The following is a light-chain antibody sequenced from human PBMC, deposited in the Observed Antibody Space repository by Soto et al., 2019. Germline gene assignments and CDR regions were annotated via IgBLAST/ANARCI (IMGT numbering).Light chain of an antibody. CDR1: SSDVGSYNL. V-gene: IGLV2-23*01. J-gene: IGLJ1*01. CDR3: SSYAGSSTLFV. CDR2: QGG. Sequence: QSVLTQPASVPGSPGQSITISCTGTSSDVGSYNLVSWYQQHPGKVPKLIIYQGGQRPSGVSSRFSGSKSGNTASLTISGLQAEDEAEYFCSSYAGSSTLFVFGTGTKVTVL.